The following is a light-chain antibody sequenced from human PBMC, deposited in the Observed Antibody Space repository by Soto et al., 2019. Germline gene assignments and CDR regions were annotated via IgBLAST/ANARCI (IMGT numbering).Light chain of an antibody. J-gene: IGLJ2*01. CDR3: QAWDSNLV. CDR2: QDS. CDR1: KLGDKY. Sequence: SYELTQPPSVSVSPGQTASITCSGDKLGDKYVCWYQQKPGQSPVLVIYQDSKRPSGIPERFSGSNSGNTATLTISGTQAMDEADYYCQAWDSNLVFGGGTKLTVL. V-gene: IGLV3-1*01.